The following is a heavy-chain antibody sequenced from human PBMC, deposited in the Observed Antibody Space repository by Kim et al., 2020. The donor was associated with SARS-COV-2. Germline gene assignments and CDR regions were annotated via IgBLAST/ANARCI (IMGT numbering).Heavy chain of an antibody. CDR1: GFTFSKHA. CDR2: ISAGGESA. J-gene: IGHJ6*03. Sequence: GGSLRLSCAASGFTFSKHAMGWVRQAPGKGLEWVSVISAGGESAYQADSVKGRFTISRDNSKSSLSLQMNSLRAEDTAVYYCAKDVSGGYYYMDVWGKGTTVTVSS. D-gene: IGHD1-26*01. V-gene: IGHV3-23*01. CDR3: AKDVSGGYYYMDV.